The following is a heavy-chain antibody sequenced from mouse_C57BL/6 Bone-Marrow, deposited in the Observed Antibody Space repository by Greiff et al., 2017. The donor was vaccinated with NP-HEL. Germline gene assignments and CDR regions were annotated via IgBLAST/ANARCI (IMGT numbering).Heavy chain of an antibody. V-gene: IGHV1-63*01. J-gene: IGHJ3*01. CDR2: IYPGGGYT. CDR3: ARKDGYYGSLAY. CDR1: GYTFTNYW. Sequence: QVQLQQSGAELVRPGTSVKMSCKASGYTFTNYWIGWAKQRPGHGLEWIGDIYPGGGYTNYNEKFKGKATLTADKSSSTAYMQFSSLTSEDSAIYYCARKDGYYGSLAYWGQGTLVTVSA. D-gene: IGHD2-3*01.